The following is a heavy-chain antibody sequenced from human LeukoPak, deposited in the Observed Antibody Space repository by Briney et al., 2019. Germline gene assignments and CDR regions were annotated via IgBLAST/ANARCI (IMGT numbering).Heavy chain of an antibody. D-gene: IGHD2-2*01. CDR3: ARNLYCSSTSCSPGIFDY. Sequence: SETLSLTCAVSGGSISSGGYSWSWIRQPSGKGLEWIGYIYHSGSTYYNPSLKSRVTISVDRSKNQFSLKLSSVTAADTAVYYCARNLYCSSTSCSPGIFDYWGQGTLVTVSS. CDR1: GGSISSGGYS. J-gene: IGHJ4*02. V-gene: IGHV4-30-2*01. CDR2: IYHSGST.